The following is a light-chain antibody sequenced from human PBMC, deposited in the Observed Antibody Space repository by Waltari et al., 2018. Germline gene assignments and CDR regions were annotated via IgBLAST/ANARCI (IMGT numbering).Light chain of an antibody. CDR1: QRVSNTY. V-gene: IGKV3-20*01. CDR2: DAD. J-gene: IGKJ1*01. CDR3: QQYGSSPG. Sequence: DIVLTQSPGTLSLSAGDRAPLSCRANQRVSNTYLAWYQQKPGQAPRLLLYDADTRATGIPDRFSGSWSGTEFTLTITRLEPEDFGVYYCQQYGSSPGFGQGTKVEIK.